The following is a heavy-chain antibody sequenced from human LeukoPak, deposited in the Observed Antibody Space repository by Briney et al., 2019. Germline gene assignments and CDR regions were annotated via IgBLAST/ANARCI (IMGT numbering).Heavy chain of an antibody. CDR1: RFTFSSYG. J-gene: IGHJ4*02. D-gene: IGHD3-22*01. Sequence: GGSLRLSCAASRFTFSSYGMHWVRQAPGKGLEWVAVISYDGSNKYYADSVKGRFTISRDNSKNTLYLQMNSLRAEDTAVYYCAKVAHYDSSGYLVDYWGQGTLVTVSS. CDR2: ISYDGSNK. V-gene: IGHV3-30*18. CDR3: AKVAHYDSSGYLVDY.